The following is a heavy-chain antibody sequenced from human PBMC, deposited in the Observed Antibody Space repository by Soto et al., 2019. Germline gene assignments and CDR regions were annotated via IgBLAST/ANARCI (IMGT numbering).Heavy chain of an antibody. CDR2: IIPIFGTA. J-gene: IGHJ6*02. D-gene: IGHD2-15*01. CDR3: ASDIVVVVAATPVYYYYYGMDV. Sequence: SVKVSCKASGGTFSSYAISWVRQAPGQGLEWMGGIIPIFGTANYAQKFQGRVTITADESTSTAYMELSSLRSEDTAVYYCASDIVVVVAATPVYYYYYGMDVWGQGTTVTVSS. CDR1: GGTFSSYA. V-gene: IGHV1-69*13.